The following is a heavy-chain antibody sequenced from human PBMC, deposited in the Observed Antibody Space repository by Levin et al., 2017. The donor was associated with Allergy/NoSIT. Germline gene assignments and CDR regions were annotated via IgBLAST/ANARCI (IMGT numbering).Heavy chain of an antibody. CDR2: INPNSGDT. D-gene: IGHD2-8*01. CDR3: ARPPRHCNGVSCYTYWYFDL. Sequence: GESLKISCKASGYTFSDFYIHWVRQAPGHGLEWMGWINPNSGDTSHAQKFQGRVTMARDTSISTAYMELSGLTSDDTAVYYCARPPRHCNGVSCYTYWYFDLWGRGTVVTVSS. V-gene: IGHV1-2*02. J-gene: IGHJ2*01. CDR1: GYTFSDFY.